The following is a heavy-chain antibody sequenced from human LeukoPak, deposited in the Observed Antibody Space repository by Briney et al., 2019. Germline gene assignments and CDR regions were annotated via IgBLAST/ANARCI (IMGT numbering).Heavy chain of an antibody. CDR3: AKGPPRGRFTVTNRTPYYYYFMDV. Sequence: GGSLRLSCAASGFTFDDYAMHWVRQAPGKGLEWVSGISWNSGSIGYADSVKGRFTISRDNAKNSLYLHMNSLRAEDTALYYCAKGPPRGRFTVTNRTPYYYYFMDVWGKGTTVTVSS. CDR2: ISWNSGSI. J-gene: IGHJ6*03. D-gene: IGHD4-17*01. CDR1: GFTFDDYA. V-gene: IGHV3-9*01.